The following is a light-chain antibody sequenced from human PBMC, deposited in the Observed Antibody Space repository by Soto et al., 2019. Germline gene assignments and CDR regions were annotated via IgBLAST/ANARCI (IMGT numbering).Light chain of an antibody. J-gene: IGKJ1*01. CDR2: DAS. V-gene: IGKV3-15*01. Sequence: VRTQSPATLSVSPGESATLSCRARQSISNNLAWYQQKPGQAARLLMYDASTRATGIPDRFGGSGSGAEFTLTISSLQSEDLAVYYCQQYNNWPRTFGQGTKV. CDR1: QSISNN. CDR3: QQYNNWPRT.